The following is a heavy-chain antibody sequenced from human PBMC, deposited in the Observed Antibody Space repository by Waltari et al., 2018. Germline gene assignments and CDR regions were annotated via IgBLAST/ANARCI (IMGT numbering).Heavy chain of an antibody. Sequence: QVQLVQSGAEVKKPGSSVKVSCKASGGTFSSYAISWVRQAPGQGLEWMGGIIHICGTANDAQKVQGRVTITADESTSTAYMELSSLRSEDTAVYYCARAGGRVVYATYWYFDLWGRGTLVTVSS. D-gene: IGHD2-8*02. CDR3: ARAGGRVVYATYWYFDL. CDR2: IIHICGTA. V-gene: IGHV1-69*13. CDR1: GGTFSSYA. J-gene: IGHJ2*01.